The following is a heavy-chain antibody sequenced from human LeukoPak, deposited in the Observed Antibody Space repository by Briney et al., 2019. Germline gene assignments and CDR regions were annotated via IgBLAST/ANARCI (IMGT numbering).Heavy chain of an antibody. D-gene: IGHD4-17*01. CDR1: GFTFSSYG. V-gene: IGHV3-33*08. CDR3: ARDVLDYGDYGFLY. Sequence: GGSLRLSCAASGFTFSSYGMHWVRQAPGKGLEWVAVIWYGGSNKYYADSVKGRFTISRDNSKNTLYLQMNSLRAEDTAVYFCARDVLDYGDYGFLYWGQGTLVTVSS. CDR2: IWYGGSNK. J-gene: IGHJ4*02.